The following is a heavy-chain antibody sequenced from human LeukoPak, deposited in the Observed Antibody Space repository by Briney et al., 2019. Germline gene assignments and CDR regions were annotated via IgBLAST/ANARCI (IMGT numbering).Heavy chain of an antibody. Sequence: SETLSLTCAVYGGAFSGFYWSWIRQPPGHRLEWSGEINHSDSTNYNPPLKSRVTISVDKSKNQFALKLSSVSAADTAVYYCARVTMYGVVIRRYYFDYWGQGTLVTVSS. CDR1: GGAFSGFY. CDR2: INHSDST. J-gene: IGHJ4*02. CDR3: ARVTMYGVVIRRYYFDY. V-gene: IGHV4-34*01. D-gene: IGHD3-3*01.